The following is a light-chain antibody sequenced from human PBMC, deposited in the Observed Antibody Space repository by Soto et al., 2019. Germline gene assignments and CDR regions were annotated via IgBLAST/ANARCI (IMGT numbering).Light chain of an antibody. V-gene: IGKV1-17*01. CDR2: GAS. J-gene: IGKJ1*01. CDR3: LQHNSCPWT. CDR1: QGIRRD. Sequence: DIQMTQSPSSLSASVGDRITITCRASQGIRRDLGWYQQKAGKAPKRLIYGASNLESGVPSRFSGSGSGTEFTLTISRLQPEDFATYYCLQHNSCPWTFGQGTKVEIK.